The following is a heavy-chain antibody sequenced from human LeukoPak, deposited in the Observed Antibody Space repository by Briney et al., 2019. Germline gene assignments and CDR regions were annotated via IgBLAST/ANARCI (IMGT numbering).Heavy chain of an antibody. V-gene: IGHV4-31*03. CDR1: GGXISSGGYY. J-gene: IGHJ4*02. CDR2: IYYSGST. Sequence: PSETLSLTCTVSGGXISSGGYYWSWIRQHPGKGLEWIGYIYYSGSTYYNPSLKSRVTISVDTSKNQFSLKLSSVTAADTAVYYCARMGYYDSSGYYLHFDYWGQGTLVTVSS. D-gene: IGHD3-22*01. CDR3: ARMGYYDSSGYYLHFDY.